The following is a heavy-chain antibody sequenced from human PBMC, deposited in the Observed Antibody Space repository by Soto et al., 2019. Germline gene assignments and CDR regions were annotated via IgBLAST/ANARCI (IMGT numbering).Heavy chain of an antibody. CDR3: ARCIQGDYYYGMDV. Sequence: QAQLVQSGAEVRKPGASVKVSCKASGHTFYSHSISRVRQAPGQGLEWMGRINADYGNTQYAQKFRGRVTMTTDTSTTTVYMELTNLRSDDTAVYYCARCIQGDYYYGMDVWGQGTTVTVSS. V-gene: IGHV1-18*01. CDR2: INADYGNT. CDR1: GHTFYSHS. D-gene: IGHD5-18*01. J-gene: IGHJ6*02.